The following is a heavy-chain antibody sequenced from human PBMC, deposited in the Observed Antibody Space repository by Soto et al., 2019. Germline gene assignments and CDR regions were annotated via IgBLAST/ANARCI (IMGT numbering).Heavy chain of an antibody. V-gene: IGHV3-74*01. Sequence: GGSLRHSCASSGFTFSGYYMCLVRQAPGKGLVWVSHIKGDGSVTYYADSVKGRFTISRDNANNMLYLQMNSLIAEDTAVYYCTRDPRNKGLDPWGQGTMVTVSS. CDR1: GFTFSGYY. CDR3: TRDPRNKGLDP. J-gene: IGHJ5*02. CDR2: IKGDGSVT.